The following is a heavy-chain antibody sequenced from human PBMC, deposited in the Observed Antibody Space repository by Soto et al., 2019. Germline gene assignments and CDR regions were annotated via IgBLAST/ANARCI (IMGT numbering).Heavy chain of an antibody. J-gene: IGHJ6*02. CDR2: ISPNGRNT. Sequence: GGSLRLSCAASGFTFSTYALTWVRQAPGKGLEWVSAISPNGRNTYYIDSVKGRFTISRDNSKNTLYLQMNSLRVEDTAMYYCAREGAAQWLVGYYYGMDVWGQGTTVTVSS. CDR1: GFTFSTYA. CDR3: AREGAAQWLVGYYYGMDV. V-gene: IGHV3-23*01. D-gene: IGHD6-19*01.